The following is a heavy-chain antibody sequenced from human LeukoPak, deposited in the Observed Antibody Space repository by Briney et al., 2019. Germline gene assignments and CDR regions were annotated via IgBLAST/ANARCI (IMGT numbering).Heavy chain of an antibody. CDR2: IYYTGTT. J-gene: IGHJ6*03. D-gene: IGHD3-3*01. CDR1: GASVSTHY. V-gene: IGHV4-59*02. Sequence: SDTLSLTCTVSGASVSTHYWTWVRQPPGKGLEWIGYIYYTGTTNYNPPLQSRLTISVDTSQNQFSLRLSSVTAADTAVYYCARENYDFWSGYSSDNSYYLDVWGKGTTVIVSS. CDR3: ARENYDFWSGYSSDNSYYLDV.